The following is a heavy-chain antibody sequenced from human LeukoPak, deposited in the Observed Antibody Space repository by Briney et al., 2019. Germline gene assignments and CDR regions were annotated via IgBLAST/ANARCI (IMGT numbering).Heavy chain of an antibody. V-gene: IGHV3-23*01. CDR1: GFTFSSYA. D-gene: IGHD5-12*01. Sequence: QPGGSLRLSCAASGFTFSSYAMSWVRQAPGKGLEWVSAISGSGGSTYYADSVKGRFTISRDNSKNTLYLQMNSLRAEDTAVYYCAKGDGVATITAYYYYMDVWGKGTTVTVSS. CDR3: AKGDGVATITAYYYYMDV. CDR2: ISGSGGST. J-gene: IGHJ6*03.